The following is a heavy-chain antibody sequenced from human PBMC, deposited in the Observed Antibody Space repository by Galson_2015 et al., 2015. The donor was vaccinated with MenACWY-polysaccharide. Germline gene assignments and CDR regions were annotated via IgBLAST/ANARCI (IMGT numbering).Heavy chain of an antibody. CDR1: GFSFNTYT. J-gene: IGHJ4*02. Sequence: SLRLSCAASGFSFNTYTMSWVRQAPGKGPEWVSSISGGSSSTYYADSVKGRFTISRDNAEQSLYLQMNSLRHEDTAVYYCARDPLLITSEGAIADRPSSFDNWGQGTLVAVSS. D-gene: IGHD3-16*02. CDR3: ARDPLLITSEGAIADRPSSFDN. V-gene: IGHV3-48*02. CDR2: ISGGSSST.